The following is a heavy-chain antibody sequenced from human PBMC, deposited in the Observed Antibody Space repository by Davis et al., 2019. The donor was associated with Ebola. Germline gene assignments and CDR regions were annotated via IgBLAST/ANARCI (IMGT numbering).Heavy chain of an antibody. V-gene: IGHV1-46*01. J-gene: IGHJ5*02. CDR3: ARDKHLYYDILTGYYKEWFDP. D-gene: IGHD3-9*01. CDR1: GYTFTSYY. Sequence: ASVKVSCKASGYTFTSYYMHWVRQAPGQGLEWMGIINPSGGTTNYAQKFQGRVTITADESTSTAYMELSSLRSEDTAVYYCARDKHLYYDILTGYYKEWFDPWGQGTLVTVSS. CDR2: INPSGGTT.